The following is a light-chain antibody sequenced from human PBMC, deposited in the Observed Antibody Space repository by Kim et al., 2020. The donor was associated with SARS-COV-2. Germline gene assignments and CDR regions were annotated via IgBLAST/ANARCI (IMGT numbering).Light chain of an antibody. V-gene: IGLV4-60*03. J-gene: IGLJ3*02. Sequence: SSVKLTCTRTSGHSNYFIAWHQQQPGKAPRFLMKVERSGSYDKGGGVPDRFSGSRSGADRYLIISNLQSEDEADYYCETWDSNIQVFGGGTQLTVL. CDR1: SGHSNYF. CDR2: VERSGSY. CDR3: ETWDSNIQV.